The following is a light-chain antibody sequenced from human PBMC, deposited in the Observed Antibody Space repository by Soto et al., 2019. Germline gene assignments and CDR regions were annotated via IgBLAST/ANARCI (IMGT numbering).Light chain of an antibody. CDR1: SIDVGLYNY. V-gene: IGLV2-14*03. Sequence: QSGLTPPSSVSGSPAQSITISYNGTSIDVGLYNYVSWYQHHPGKAPKLIIYDVTNRPSGVSNPFSGSKYGNTASLTISGLQPEDEADYYCSSYTTSNSRQIVFGTGTKVTGL. J-gene: IGLJ1*01. CDR2: DVT. CDR3: SSYTTSNSRQIV.